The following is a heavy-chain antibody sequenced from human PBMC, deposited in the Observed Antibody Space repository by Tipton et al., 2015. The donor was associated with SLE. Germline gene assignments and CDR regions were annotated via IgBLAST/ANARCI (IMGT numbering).Heavy chain of an antibody. CDR3: ARDTGVDIDW. Sequence: GLVKPSETLSVTCVVSGDSITRGYFWGWVRQPPGKGLEWIATIYHSGSTYYNPSLKSRATISVDTSKNQFSLKLSSVTAADTAVYYCARDTGVDIDWWGQGTLVTVSS. J-gene: IGHJ4*02. V-gene: IGHV4-38-2*02. CDR2: IYHSGST. D-gene: IGHD7-27*01. CDR1: GDSITRGYF.